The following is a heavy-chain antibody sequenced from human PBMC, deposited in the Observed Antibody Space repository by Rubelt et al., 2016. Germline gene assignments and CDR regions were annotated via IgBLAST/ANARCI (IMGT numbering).Heavy chain of an antibody. V-gene: IGHV3-9*01. CDR2: ISWNSGSI. CDR3: AKDISGTGYYSYFDY. J-gene: IGHJ4*02. Sequence: EVQLVESGGGLVQPGGSLRLSCAASGFTFSSYSMNWVRQAPGKGLEWVSGISWNSGSIGYADSVKGRFTISRENAKNSLYLQMNSLRAEDTALYYCAKDISGTGYYSYFDYWGQGTLVTVSS. D-gene: IGHD3-9*01. CDR1: GFTFSSYS.